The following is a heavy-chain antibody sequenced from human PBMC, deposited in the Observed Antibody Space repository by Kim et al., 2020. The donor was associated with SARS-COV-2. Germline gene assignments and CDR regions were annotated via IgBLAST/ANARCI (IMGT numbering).Heavy chain of an antibody. CDR1: GGSISSGGYY. CDR3: ARGDYGDYLWLFDY. CDR2: IYYSGST. Sequence: SETLSLTCTVSGGSISSGGYYWSWIRQHPGKGLEWIGYIYYSGSTYYNPSLKSRVTISVDTSKNQFSLKLSSVTAADTAVYYCARGDYGDYLWLFDYWGQGTLVTVSS. D-gene: IGHD4-17*01. J-gene: IGHJ4*02. V-gene: IGHV4-31*03.